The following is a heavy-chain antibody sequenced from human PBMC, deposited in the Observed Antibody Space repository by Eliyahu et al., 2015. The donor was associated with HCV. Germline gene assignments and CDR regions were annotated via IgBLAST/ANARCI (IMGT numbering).Heavy chain of an antibody. V-gene: IGHV4-59*01. D-gene: IGHD6-19*01. J-gene: IGHJ5*02. CDR1: GGSITTYY. CDR3: ASGGGGIAVAGTGGWFDP. Sequence: QVQLQESGPGLVKPSETLSLTCXVSGGSITTYYWSWIRQPPGKGLEWIGDTHHRGSPNYNPXXKSRVTIXVDTSKNQFSLNLTSVTAADTAVYYCASGGGGIAVAGTGGWFDPWGQGTLVTVSS. CDR2: THHRGSP.